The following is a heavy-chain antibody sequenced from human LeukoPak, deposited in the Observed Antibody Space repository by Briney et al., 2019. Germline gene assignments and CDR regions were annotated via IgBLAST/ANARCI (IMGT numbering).Heavy chain of an antibody. CDR3: ASLEGDSSGYHYFDY. D-gene: IGHD3-22*01. V-gene: IGHV3-74*01. Sequence: PGGSLRLSCAAFGFTFSSYWMHWVRQAPGKGLVWVSRINSDGSSTSYADSVKGRFTISRDNAKNTLYLQMNSLRAEDTAVYYCASLEGDSSGYHYFDYWGQGTLVTVSS. CDR1: GFTFSSYW. CDR2: INSDGSST. J-gene: IGHJ4*02.